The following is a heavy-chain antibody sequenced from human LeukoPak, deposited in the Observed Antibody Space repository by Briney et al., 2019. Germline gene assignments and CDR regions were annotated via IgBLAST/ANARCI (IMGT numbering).Heavy chain of an antibody. D-gene: IGHD1-7*01. CDR3: ARDWGNWNYDY. Sequence: AGGSLRLSCTASGLTVFTNYMSWVRQAPGKGLEWVPLISSGGSTYYADSVRDRFTISRDNSKNTLYLQMNNLRAEDTAVYYCARDWGNWNYDYWGQGSLVTVSS. J-gene: IGHJ4*02. CDR1: GLTVFTNY. V-gene: IGHV3-66*01. CDR2: ISSGGST.